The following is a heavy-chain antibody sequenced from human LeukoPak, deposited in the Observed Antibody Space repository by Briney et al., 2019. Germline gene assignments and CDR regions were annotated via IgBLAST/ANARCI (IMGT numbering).Heavy chain of an antibody. J-gene: IGHJ3*02. CDR1: GFTFDDYA. V-gene: IGHV3-9*01. CDR3: AKDAYSSSWTAFDI. Sequence: GRSLRLSCAASGFTFDDYAMHWVRQAPGKGLEWVSGISWNSGSIGYADSVEGRFTISRDNAKNSLYLQMNSLRAEDTALYYCAKDAYSSSWTAFDIWGQGTMVTVSS. D-gene: IGHD6-13*01. CDR2: ISWNSGSI.